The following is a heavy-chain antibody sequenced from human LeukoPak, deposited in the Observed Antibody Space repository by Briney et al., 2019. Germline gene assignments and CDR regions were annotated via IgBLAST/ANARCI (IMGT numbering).Heavy chain of an antibody. CDR3: AKDGDSSSWTYYFDY. CDR1: GFTFSSYG. J-gene: IGHJ4*02. CDR2: IRYDGSNK. D-gene: IGHD6-13*01. V-gene: IGHV3-30*02. Sequence: GGSLRLSCAASGFTFSSYGMHWVRQAPGKGLEWVTFIRYDGSNKYYADSVKGRFTISRDNSKNTLYLQMNSLRAEDTAVYYCAKDGDSSSWTYYFDYWGQGTLVTVSS.